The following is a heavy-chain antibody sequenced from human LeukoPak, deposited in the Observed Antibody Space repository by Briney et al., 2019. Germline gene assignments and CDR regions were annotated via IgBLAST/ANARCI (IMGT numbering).Heavy chain of an antibody. J-gene: IGHJ4*02. V-gene: IGHV3-15*01. Sequence: GGSLRLSCAASGFTFSNAWMNWVRQAPGKGLEWVGRIKSKTAGGITDCAAPVKGRFIISRDDSKNTLYLQMNSLKTEDTAVYYCTTDYGDYVFRSDCWGQGTLVTVSS. D-gene: IGHD4-17*01. CDR2: IKSKTAGGIT. CDR3: TTDYGDYVFRSDC. CDR1: GFTFSNAW.